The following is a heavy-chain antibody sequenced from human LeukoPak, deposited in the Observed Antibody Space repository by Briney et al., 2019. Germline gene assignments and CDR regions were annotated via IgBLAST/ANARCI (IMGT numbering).Heavy chain of an antibody. CDR3: TREGTPGSHDY. CDR2: ITPSGDPT. D-gene: IGHD7-27*01. CDR1: GFIFNIYG. J-gene: IGHJ4*02. V-gene: IGHV3-64*01. Sequence: GGSLRLSCAASGFIFNIYGMNWVRQAPGKGLEWVSGITPSGDPTYYANSVKGRFTISRDNSRNTLYLQMGSLRAEDMAVYYCTREGTPGSHDYWGQGALVTVSS.